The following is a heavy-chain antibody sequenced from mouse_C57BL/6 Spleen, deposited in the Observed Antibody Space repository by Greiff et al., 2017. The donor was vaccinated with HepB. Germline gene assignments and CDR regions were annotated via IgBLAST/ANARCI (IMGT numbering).Heavy chain of an antibody. V-gene: IGHV1-72*01. CDR1: GYTFTSYW. CDR2: IDPNSGGT. Sequence: QVQLQQPGAELVKPGASVKLSCKASGYTFTSYWMHWVKQRPGRGLEWIGRIDPNSGGTKYNEKFKGKATLTVDQPSSTAYMQLRSLTSAASAVYDCARAATMVTRFDYWGQGTTLTVSS. CDR3: ARAATMVTRFDY. D-gene: IGHD2-2*01. J-gene: IGHJ2*01.